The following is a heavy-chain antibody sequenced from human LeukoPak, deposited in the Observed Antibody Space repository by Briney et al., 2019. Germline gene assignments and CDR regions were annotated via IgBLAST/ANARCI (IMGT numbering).Heavy chain of an antibody. CDR1: GFTFDDYA. V-gene: IGHV3-43*01. CDR3: TRDTDYGSATNYFDS. J-gene: IGHJ4*02. D-gene: IGHD3-10*01. Sequence: PEGSLRLSCAASGFTFDDYAMHWVRQAPGKGLEWVALISWEGHTTYYADSVRGRFTISRDNSKNSLYLQMNSLRTEDTAFYYCTRDTDYGSATNYFDSWGQGTLVSVSS. CDR2: ISWEGHTT.